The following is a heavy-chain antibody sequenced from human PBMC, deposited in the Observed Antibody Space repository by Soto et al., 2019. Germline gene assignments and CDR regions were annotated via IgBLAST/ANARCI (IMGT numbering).Heavy chain of an antibody. CDR3: TSMNDRDAFQI. CDR2: IKNNADGGTT. CDR1: LSNFNIAW. D-gene: IGHD1-1*01. J-gene: IGHJ3*02. Sequence: GGSLRLSCAASLSNFNIAWLSWIRQAPGKGLEWVGRIKNNADGGTTDNAAPVKDRFIISRDDSRSTLYLQMNSLEIGDTAMYYCTSMNDRDAFQIWGQGTMVTVSS. V-gene: IGHV3-15*01.